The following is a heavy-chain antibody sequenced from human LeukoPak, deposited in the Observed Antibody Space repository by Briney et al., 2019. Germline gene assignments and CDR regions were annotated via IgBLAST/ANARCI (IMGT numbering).Heavy chain of an antibody. D-gene: IGHD3-10*01. Sequence: PSETLSLTCTVSGGSISSSSYYWGWIRQPPGKGLEWIGSIYYSGSTYYTPSLKSRVTISVDTSKNQFSLKLSSVTAADTAVYYCARVTRGAPAYYYYYMDVWGKGTTVTISS. CDR1: GGSISSSSYY. J-gene: IGHJ6*03. CDR2: IYYSGST. V-gene: IGHV4-39*01. CDR3: ARVTRGAPAYYYYYMDV.